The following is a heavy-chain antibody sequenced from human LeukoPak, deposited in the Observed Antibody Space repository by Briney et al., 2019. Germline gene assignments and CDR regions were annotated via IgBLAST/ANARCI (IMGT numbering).Heavy chain of an antibody. J-gene: IGHJ5*02. D-gene: IGHD1-26*01. CDR1: GYIFTDYR. V-gene: IGHV1-2*06. Sequence: ASVKVSCKASGYIFTDYRLHWVRQAPGQGLEWMGRINPKSGDTNYAQKFQGRVTMTSDTSITTAYMELRRLKSDDTAFYFCATEDSRSGCYYDPWGQGTLVTVSS. CDR3: ATEDSRSGCYYDP. CDR2: INPKSGDT.